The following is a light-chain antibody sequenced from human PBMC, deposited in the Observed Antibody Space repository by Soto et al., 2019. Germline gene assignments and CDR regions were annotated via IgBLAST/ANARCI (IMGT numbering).Light chain of an antibody. V-gene: IGKV3-20*01. CDR2: AAS. CDR1: QTGDSRY. Sequence: EIVMTQSPATLSVSPGETATLSCRASQTGDSRYLAWYQQKRGQAPRLLIYAASSRATGVPDRFSGSGSGTDFTLTIRRLEPEDFAVYYCQQYDSTVWTFGQGTKVDIK. CDR3: QQYDSTVWT. J-gene: IGKJ1*01.